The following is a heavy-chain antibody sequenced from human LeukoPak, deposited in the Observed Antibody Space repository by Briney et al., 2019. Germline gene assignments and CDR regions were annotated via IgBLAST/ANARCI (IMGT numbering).Heavy chain of an antibody. CDR1: GYTFTGYY. J-gene: IGHJ6*03. D-gene: IGHD2-2*01. Sequence: GASVKVSCKASGYTFTGYYMHWVRQAPGQGLEWMGRINPNSGGTNYAQKFQGRVTMTRDTSISTAYMELSRLRSDDTAVYYCAGNYCSSTSCNYYYYYMDVWGKGTTVTVSS. V-gene: IGHV1-2*06. CDR2: INPNSGGT. CDR3: AGNYCSSTSCNYYYYYMDV.